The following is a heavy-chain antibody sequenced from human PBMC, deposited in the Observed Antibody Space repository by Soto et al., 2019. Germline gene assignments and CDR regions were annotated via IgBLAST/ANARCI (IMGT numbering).Heavy chain of an antibody. CDR1: GGTFSIYT. CDR2: IIPILGIA. D-gene: IGHD3-10*01. CDR3: AREYYGSGSYYPSLDY. J-gene: IGHJ4*02. V-gene: IGHV1-69*04. Sequence: GASVKVSCKASGGTFSIYTISWVRQAPGQGLEWMGRIIPILGIANYAQKFQGRVTITADKSTSTAYMELSSLRSEDTAVYYCAREYYGSGSYYPSLDYWGQGTLVTVS.